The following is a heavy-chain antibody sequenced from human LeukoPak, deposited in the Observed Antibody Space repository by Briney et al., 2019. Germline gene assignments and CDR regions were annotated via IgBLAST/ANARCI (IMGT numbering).Heavy chain of an antibody. CDR1: GYSISSGYY. Sequence: PSETLSLTCAVSGYSISSGYYWGWIRQPPGKGLEWIGSIYHSGSTYYNPSLKSRVTISVDTSKNQFSLKLSSVTAADTAVYYCARHGLGYYPYYFDYWGQGTLVTVSS. J-gene: IGHJ4*02. CDR3: ARHGLGYYPYYFDY. D-gene: IGHD3-22*01. V-gene: IGHV4-38-2*01. CDR2: IYHSGST.